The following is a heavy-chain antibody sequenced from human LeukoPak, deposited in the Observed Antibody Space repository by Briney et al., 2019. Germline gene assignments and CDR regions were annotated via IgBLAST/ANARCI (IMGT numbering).Heavy chain of an antibody. V-gene: IGHV4-59*12. CDR3: ARDVVAARGSFDY. Sequence: PSETLSLTCTVSGGSMSNYYWSWIRQSPGKGLEWIGYMYYSGSTNYNPSLKSRVTMSVDMSKNQFSLKLRSVTAADTAVYYCARDVVAARGSFDYWGQGTLVTVSS. CDR2: MYYSGST. J-gene: IGHJ4*02. D-gene: IGHD2-2*01. CDR1: GGSMSNYY.